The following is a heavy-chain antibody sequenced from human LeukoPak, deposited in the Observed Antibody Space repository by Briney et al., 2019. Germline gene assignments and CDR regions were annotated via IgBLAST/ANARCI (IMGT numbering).Heavy chain of an antibody. CDR2: ISGSGGST. D-gene: IGHD6-13*01. V-gene: IGHV3-23*01. CDR1: GFTFSSYA. Sequence: QTGGSLRLSCAASGFTFSSYAMSWVRQAPGKGLEWVSAISGSGGSTYYADSVKGRFTISRDNSKNTLYPQMNSLRAEDTAVYYCAPRYSSSWYPFGDWGQGTLVTVSS. J-gene: IGHJ4*02. CDR3: APRYSSSWYPFGD.